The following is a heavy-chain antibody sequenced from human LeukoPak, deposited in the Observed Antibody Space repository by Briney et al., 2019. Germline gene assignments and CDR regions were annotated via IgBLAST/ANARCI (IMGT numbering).Heavy chain of an antibody. CDR1: GYTFTSYY. J-gene: IGHJ4*02. Sequence: ASVKVSCKTSGYTFTSYYIHWVRQAPGQGLEWMACINTYNGNTNYALKVQGRATMTTDTSTSTAYMELRSLRSDDTAVYYCARVLRYDFWSAYYFDYWGQGTLVTVSS. V-gene: IGHV1-18*04. CDR3: ARVLRYDFWSAYYFDY. D-gene: IGHD3-3*01. CDR2: INTYNGNT.